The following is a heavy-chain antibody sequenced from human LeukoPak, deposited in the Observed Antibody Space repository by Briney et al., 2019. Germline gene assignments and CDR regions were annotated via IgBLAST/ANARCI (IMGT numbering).Heavy chain of an antibody. V-gene: IGHV3-30*02. Sequence: GGSLRLSCAASGFTFSSYWMSWVRQAPGKGLEWVAFIRFDGTNKYYADSVKGRFTISRDNSKSTLYLQMDSLRAEDTAVYYCATIAVTGMAFEYWGQGTLVTVSS. CDR1: GFTFSSYW. CDR3: ATIAVTGMAFEY. D-gene: IGHD6-19*01. CDR2: IRFDGTNK. J-gene: IGHJ4*02.